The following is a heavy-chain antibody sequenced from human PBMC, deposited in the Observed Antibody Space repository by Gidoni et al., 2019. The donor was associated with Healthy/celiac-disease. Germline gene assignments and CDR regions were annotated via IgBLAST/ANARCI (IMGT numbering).Heavy chain of an antibody. CDR3: ARMGTGYCSSTSCPYYYYYGMDV. CDR2: IYDSGST. J-gene: IGHJ6*02. V-gene: IGHV4-31*03. Sequence: QVQLQESGPGLVKPSQTLSLTCTVSGGSISSGGYYWSWIRQHPGKGLEWIGYIYDSGSTYYNPSLKSRVTISVDTSKNQFSLKLSSVTAADTAVYYCARMGTGYCSSTSCPYYYYYGMDVWGQGTTVTVSS. D-gene: IGHD2-2*01. CDR1: GGSISSGGYY.